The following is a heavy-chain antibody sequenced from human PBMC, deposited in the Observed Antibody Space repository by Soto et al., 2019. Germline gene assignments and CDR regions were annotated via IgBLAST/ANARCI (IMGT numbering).Heavy chain of an antibody. J-gene: IGHJ6*03. D-gene: IGHD3-3*01. CDR2: ISAYNGNT. CDR1: GYTFTSYG. Sequence: ASVKVSCKASGYTFTSYGISWVRQAPGQGLEWMGWISAYNGNTNYAQKIQGRVTMTTDTSTSTAYMELRILRSDDTAVYYCARGAPGEAEYYDFWSASYYYYYMDVWGKGTTVTVSS. CDR3: ARGAPGEAEYYDFWSASYYYYYMDV. V-gene: IGHV1-18*01.